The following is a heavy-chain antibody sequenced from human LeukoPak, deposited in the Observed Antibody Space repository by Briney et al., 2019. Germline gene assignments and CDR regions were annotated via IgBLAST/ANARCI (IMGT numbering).Heavy chain of an antibody. J-gene: IGHJ4*02. CDR3: ARGPNDYGDYG. CDR2: INPSGGST. CDR1: GYTFTSYY. D-gene: IGHD4-17*01. V-gene: IGHV1-46*01. Sequence: ASVKVSCKASGYTFTSYYMHWVRQAPGQGLEWMGIINPSGGSTSYAQKFQGRVTVTRNTSISTAYMELSSLRSEDTAVYYCARGPNDYGDYGWGQGTLVTVSS.